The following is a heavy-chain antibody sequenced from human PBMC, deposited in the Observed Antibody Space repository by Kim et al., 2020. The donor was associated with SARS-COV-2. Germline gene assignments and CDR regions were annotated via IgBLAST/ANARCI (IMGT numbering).Heavy chain of an antibody. Sequence: TYSNPSRKSRVTIPVDTSKNQFSLKLSSVTAADTAVYYCARLFEGEAFDIWGQGTMVTVSS. CDR3: ARLFEGEAFDI. CDR2: T. J-gene: IGHJ3*02. V-gene: IGHV4-39*01.